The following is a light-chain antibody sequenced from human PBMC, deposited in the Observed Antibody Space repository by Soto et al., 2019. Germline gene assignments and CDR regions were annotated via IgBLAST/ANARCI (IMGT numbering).Light chain of an antibody. J-gene: IGLJ1*01. CDR1: SSDVGGYNY. CDR3: CSYAVGSYV. CDR2: DVS. V-gene: IGLV2-11*01. Sequence: QSVLTQPRSVSGSPGQSVAISCTGTSSDVGGYNYVSWYQQHPGKAPKLMLYDVSKRPSGVPDRFSGSKSGNTASLTISGLQAEDEADYYLCSYAVGSYVFGTGTKVTVL.